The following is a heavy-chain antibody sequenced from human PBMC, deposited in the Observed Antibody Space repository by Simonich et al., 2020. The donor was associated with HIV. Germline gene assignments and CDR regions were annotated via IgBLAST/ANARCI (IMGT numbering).Heavy chain of an antibody. CDR1: GFTFSTYG. D-gene: IGHD1-26*01. J-gene: IGHJ3*02. CDR2: VKSDGRST. CDR3: ARDLLGSAFDI. Sequence: EVQLVESGGDLVQPGGSLRLSCAASGFTFSTYGMHCVRQAPGKGLVWVSRVKSDGRSTSYADSVKGRFTIARDTAKNTLYLQMNSLRAEDTAVYYCARDLLGSAFDIWGQGTMVTVAS. V-gene: IGHV3-74*01.